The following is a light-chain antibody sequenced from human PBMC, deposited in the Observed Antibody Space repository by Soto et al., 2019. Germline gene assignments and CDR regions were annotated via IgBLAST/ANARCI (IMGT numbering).Light chain of an antibody. Sequence: QSVLTQPASVSGSPGQSITISCTGTSSDVGGYNYVAWYQQHPGKDPILMIYEVSNRPSGVSNRFSGSKSGNTASLTISGLQAEDEADYYCSSYTSIIYVFGTGTKVTVL. V-gene: IGLV2-14*01. CDR2: EVS. CDR1: SSDVGGYNY. CDR3: SSYTSIIYV. J-gene: IGLJ1*01.